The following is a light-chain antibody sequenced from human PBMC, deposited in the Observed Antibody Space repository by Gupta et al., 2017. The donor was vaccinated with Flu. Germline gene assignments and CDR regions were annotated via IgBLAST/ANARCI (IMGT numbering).Light chain of an antibody. J-gene: IGLJ2*01. CDR1: TSNIGSNT. CDR2: SNN. Sequence: QSVLTQPPSASVTPGQRVTISCSGSTSNIGSNTVYWYRQLPGGGPNALMYSNNPRPSGVPDRFSGSNYGTSAALAISGLQAEDEADYYCSTWDDSRNGQVFGGGTKLTVL. CDR3: STWDDSRNGQV. V-gene: IGLV1-44*01.